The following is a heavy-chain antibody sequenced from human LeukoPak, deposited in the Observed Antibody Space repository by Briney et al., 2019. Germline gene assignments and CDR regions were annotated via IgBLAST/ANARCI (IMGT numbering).Heavy chain of an antibody. CDR2: INPSGDNT. J-gene: IGHJ6*03. Sequence: ASVKVSCKASGYTFTNNFMHWVRQAPGQGLEWIGIINPSGDNTWYAQKFQGRVTMTRDMATSTDYLEVSSLRSEDTAVYYCASGPSGVYYYMDVWGKGTTVTVSS. CDR1: GYTFTNNF. V-gene: IGHV1-46*01. D-gene: IGHD2-15*01. CDR3: ASGPSGVYYYMDV.